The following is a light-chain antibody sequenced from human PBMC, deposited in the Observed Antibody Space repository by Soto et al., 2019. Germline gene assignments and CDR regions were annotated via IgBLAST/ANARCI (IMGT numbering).Light chain of an antibody. V-gene: IGKV3-15*01. Sequence: MTQSPATLSVSPGERATFSCRASQSVSSNLAWYQQKPGQAPRLLIYGASTRATGIPARFSGSGSGTEFTLTISSLQSEDFAVYYCQQYNNWPQTFGQGTKVDIK. J-gene: IGKJ1*01. CDR1: QSVSSN. CDR3: QQYNNWPQT. CDR2: GAS.